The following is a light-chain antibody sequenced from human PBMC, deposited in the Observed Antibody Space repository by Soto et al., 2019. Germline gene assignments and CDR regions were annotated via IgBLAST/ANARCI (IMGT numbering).Light chain of an antibody. CDR2: SNN. Sequence: QSVLTQPPSASGTPGQRVTISCSGSSSNIGSNSVSWYQQLPGTAPKLLIYSNNQRPSGVPDRFSGSKSGTSASLAIGGLQSEDEADYYCAAWDHSLGGHWVFGGGTKVTVL. V-gene: IGLV1-44*01. CDR3: AAWDHSLGGHWV. J-gene: IGLJ3*02. CDR1: SSNIGSNS.